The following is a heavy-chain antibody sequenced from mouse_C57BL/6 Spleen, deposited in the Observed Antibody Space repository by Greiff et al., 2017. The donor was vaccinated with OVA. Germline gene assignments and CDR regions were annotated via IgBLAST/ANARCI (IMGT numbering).Heavy chain of an antibody. V-gene: IGHV2-2*01. CDR1: GFSLTSYG. Sequence: VQLQQSGPGLVQPSQSLSITCTVSGFSLTSYGVHWVRQSPGKGLEWLGVIWSGGSTDYTAAFISRLCISTDNSKSHDFFKMLSLQADDTAIYYYARNPEWLHFDYWGQGTTLTVSS. D-gene: IGHD2-2*01. J-gene: IGHJ2*01. CDR3: ARNPEWLHFDY. CDR2: IWSGGST.